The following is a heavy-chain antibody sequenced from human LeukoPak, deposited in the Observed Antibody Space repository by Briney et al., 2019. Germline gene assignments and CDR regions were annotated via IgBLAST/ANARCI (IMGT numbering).Heavy chain of an antibody. J-gene: IGHJ5*02. CDR2: ISGLGGDT. V-gene: IGHV3-23*01. Sequence: GGSLRLSCAASGFTFSTYAMTWVRQAPGKGLEWVSTISGLGGDTYYADSVKGRFTISRDNSKNTLYLQMNTLRADDTAVYYCAKLSPTILYDSRGWFDPWGQGTLVTVSS. D-gene: IGHD3-3*01. CDR3: AKLSPTILYDSRGWFDP. CDR1: GFTFSTYA.